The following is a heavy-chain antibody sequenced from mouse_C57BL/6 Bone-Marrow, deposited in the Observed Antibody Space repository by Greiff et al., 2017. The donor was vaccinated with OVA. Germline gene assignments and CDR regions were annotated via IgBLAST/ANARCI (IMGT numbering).Heavy chain of an antibody. V-gene: IGHV2-6-1*01. Sequence: VQLQQSGPGLVAPSQCLSITCTVSGFSLTSYGVHWVRQPPGKGLEWLVVIWSDGSTTYNSALKSRLSISKDNSKSQVFLKMNSLQTDDTAMYYCARHDGNYGHWYFDVWGTGTTVTVSS. J-gene: IGHJ1*03. CDR2: IWSDGST. CDR3: ARHDGNYGHWYFDV. D-gene: IGHD2-1*01. CDR1: GFSLTSYG.